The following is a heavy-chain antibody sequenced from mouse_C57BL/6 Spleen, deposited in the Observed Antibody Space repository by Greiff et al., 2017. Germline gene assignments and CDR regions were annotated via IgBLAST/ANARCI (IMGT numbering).Heavy chain of an antibody. CDR2: IYPRSGNT. J-gene: IGHJ2*01. V-gene: IGHV1-81*01. D-gene: IGHD1-1*01. CDR3: ARCITTVLDY. CDR1: GYTFTSYG. Sequence: QVQLKQSGAELARPGASVKLSCKASGYTFTSYGISWVKQRTGQGLEWIGEIYPRSGNTYYNEKFKGKATLTADKSSSTAYMVLRSLTSEDSAVYFCARCITTVLDYWGQGTTLTVSS.